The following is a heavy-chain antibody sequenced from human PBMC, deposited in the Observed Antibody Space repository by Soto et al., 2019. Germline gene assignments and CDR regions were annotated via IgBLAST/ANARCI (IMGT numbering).Heavy chain of an antibody. CDR2: IYYSGSI. D-gene: IGHD3-10*01. CDR1: GGSISSDY. Sequence: SETLSLTCTVSGGSISSDYWSWVRQPPGKGREWSWYIYYSGSINYNPSLKSRVTISVDTSKNKFSLKLSSVTAADTAVYYCARADVLLWFGELKYYYYGMDVWGQGTTVTAP. CDR3: ARADVLLWFGELKYYYYGMDV. J-gene: IGHJ6*02. V-gene: IGHV4-59*01.